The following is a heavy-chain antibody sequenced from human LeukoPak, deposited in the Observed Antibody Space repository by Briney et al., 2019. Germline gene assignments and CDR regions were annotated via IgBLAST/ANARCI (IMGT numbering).Heavy chain of an antibody. Sequence: PGRSLRLSCAASGFTFSSYGMHWVRQAPGKGLEWVAAISYDGSNKYYADSVKGRFTISRDNSKNTLYLQMNSLRAEDTAVYYCAKVAVVVAATPIDYWGQGTLVTVSS. CDR2: ISYDGSNK. CDR1: GFTFSSYG. CDR3: AKVAVVVAATPIDY. V-gene: IGHV3-30*18. D-gene: IGHD2-15*01. J-gene: IGHJ4*02.